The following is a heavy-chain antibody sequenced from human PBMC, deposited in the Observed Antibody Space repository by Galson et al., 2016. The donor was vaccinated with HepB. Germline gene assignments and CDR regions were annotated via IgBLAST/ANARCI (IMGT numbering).Heavy chain of an antibody. D-gene: IGHD1-1*01. Sequence: PALVKPTQTLTLTCTLAGFTIRTSGVGVAWIRKPPGKALDWLALMYWDDDKWNSPSLKSRLSVTKDTSKNQVFLKITNVDPVDTGTNYCVHTRQWNDGRYFAFWGPGTQVTVSS. CDR3: VHTRQWNDGRYFAF. CDR2: MYWDDDK. V-gene: IGHV2-5*02. CDR1: GFTIRTSGVG. J-gene: IGHJ2*01.